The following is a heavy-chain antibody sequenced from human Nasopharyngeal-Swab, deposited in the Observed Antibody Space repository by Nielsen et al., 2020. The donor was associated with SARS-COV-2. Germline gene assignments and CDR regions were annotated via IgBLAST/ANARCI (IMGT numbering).Heavy chain of an antibody. Sequence: ASVKVSCKASGYTFTIYSIHFFLPSPFKRLQSLGWINAGNGNTKYSQKFQGRVTITRDTSASTAYMELSSLRSEDTAVYYCARDRNVLRYFDWLGWFDPWGQGTLVTVSS. V-gene: IGHV1-3*01. CDR3: ARDRNVLRYFDWLGWFDP. CDR1: GYTFTIYS. J-gene: IGHJ5*02. CDR2: INAGNGNT. D-gene: IGHD3-9*01.